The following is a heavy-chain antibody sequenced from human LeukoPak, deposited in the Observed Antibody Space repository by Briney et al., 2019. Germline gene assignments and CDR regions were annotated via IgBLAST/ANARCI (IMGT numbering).Heavy chain of an antibody. CDR1: GGSISSYY. V-gene: IGHV4-59*01. Sequence: SETLSLTCTVSGGSISSYYWSWIRQPPGKGLEWIGYIYYSGSTNYNPSLKSRVTISVDTSKNQSSLKLSSVTAADTAVYYCARDRSGWDYYYMDVWGKGTTVTISS. J-gene: IGHJ6*03. CDR3: ARDRSGWDYYYMDV. D-gene: IGHD6-19*01. CDR2: IYYSGST.